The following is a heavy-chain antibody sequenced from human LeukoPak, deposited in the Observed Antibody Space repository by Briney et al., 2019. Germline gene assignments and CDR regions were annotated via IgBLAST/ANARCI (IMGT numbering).Heavy chain of an antibody. V-gene: IGHV1-46*01. CDR1: GYTFTSYY. J-gene: IGHJ3*02. D-gene: IGHD3-10*01. Sequence: GASVKVSCKASGYTFTSYYMHWVRQAPGQGLEWMGIINPSGGSTSYAQKFQGRVTMTRNTSISTAYMELSSLRSEDTAVYYCELSRFGELFSDAFDIWGQGTMVTGSS. CDR3: ELSRFGELFSDAFDI. CDR2: INPSGGST.